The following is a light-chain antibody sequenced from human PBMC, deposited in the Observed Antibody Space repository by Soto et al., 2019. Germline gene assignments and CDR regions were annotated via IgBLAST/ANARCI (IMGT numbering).Light chain of an antibody. V-gene: IGLV2-14*01. CDR2: EVS. J-gene: IGLJ1*01. CDR1: SSDVGGYNY. Sequence: QSVLTQPASVSGSPGQSITISCTGTSSDVGGYNYVSWYQQHPGKAPKLMIYEVSNRPLGVSNRFSGSKSGNTASLTISGLQAEDEADYFCKSYAGSNTYVFGSGTKVTVL. CDR3: KSYAGSNTYV.